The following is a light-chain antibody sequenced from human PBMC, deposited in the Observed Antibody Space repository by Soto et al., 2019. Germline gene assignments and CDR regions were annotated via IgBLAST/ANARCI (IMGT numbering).Light chain of an antibody. V-gene: IGKV1-39*01. CDR2: AAS. CDR1: QSISSY. Sequence: DIQMTQSPSSLSASVGDRVTITCRASQSISSYLNWYQQKPGKAPKLLIYAASSLQIGVPSRFSGSGSGTDFTLTISSLQPEDFATDYCQQSYSTPPWTFGQGTKVEIK. J-gene: IGKJ1*01. CDR3: QQSYSTPPWT.